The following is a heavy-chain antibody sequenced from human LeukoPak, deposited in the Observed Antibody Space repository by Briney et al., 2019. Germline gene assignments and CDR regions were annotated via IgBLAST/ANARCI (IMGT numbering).Heavy chain of an antibody. V-gene: IGHV4-4*02. Sequence: SGTLSLTCAVSGGSVSSRNWWTWVRQSPGKGLEWIGEVHHSGTTNYNPSLQSRVTMSVDKSKNQFSLKLSSVTAAGTAVYYCASQAYSSGRLVDNWGRGTLVTVSS. J-gene: IGHJ4*02. D-gene: IGHD6-19*01. CDR3: ASQAYSSGRLVDN. CDR2: VHHSGTT. CDR1: GGSVSSRNW.